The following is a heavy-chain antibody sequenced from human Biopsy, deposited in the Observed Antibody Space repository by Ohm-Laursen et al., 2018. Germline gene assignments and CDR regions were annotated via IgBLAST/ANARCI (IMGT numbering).Heavy chain of an antibody. CDR1: GFTFNGDN. CDR2: ISRDSSHI. V-gene: IGHV3-21*01. J-gene: IGHJ4*02. Sequence: SLRLSCAASGFTFNGDNANWVRQAPGKGLEWVSYISRDSSHIYYADSVKGRFTISRDNAKNTLYLQMNSLRAEDTAVYYCARGGFFAYSTFDYWGQGALVTVSS. D-gene: IGHD4-11*01. CDR3: ARGGFFAYSTFDY.